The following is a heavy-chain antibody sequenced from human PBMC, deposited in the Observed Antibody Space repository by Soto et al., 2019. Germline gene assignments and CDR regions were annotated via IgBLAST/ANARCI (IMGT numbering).Heavy chain of an antibody. Sequence: ASVKVSCKASGYTFTSYGISWVRQAPGQGLEWMGWISAYNGNTNYAQKLQGRVTMTTDTSTSTAYMELRSLRSDDTAVYYCARDRKDSYGYWDFDYWGQGTLVTVSS. J-gene: IGHJ4*02. CDR2: ISAYNGNT. D-gene: IGHD5-18*01. CDR3: ARDRKDSYGYWDFDY. CDR1: GYTFTSYG. V-gene: IGHV1-18*01.